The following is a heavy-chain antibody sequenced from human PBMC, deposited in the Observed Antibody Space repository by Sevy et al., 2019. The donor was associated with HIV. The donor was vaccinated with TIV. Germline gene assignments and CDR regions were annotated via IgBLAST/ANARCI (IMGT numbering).Heavy chain of an antibody. J-gene: IGHJ6*02. Sequence: GSLRLSCAASGFTVSSKYMSWVRQAPGKGLEWVSVIYSGEYTYYADSVKGRFTISRDISKNTLNLEMNNLRAEDTAIYHCATTSTPLYYYALDVWGQGTTVTVSS. CDR2: IYSGEYT. V-gene: IGHV3-53*01. CDR3: ATTSTPLYYYALDV. CDR1: GFTVSSKY. D-gene: IGHD1-26*01.